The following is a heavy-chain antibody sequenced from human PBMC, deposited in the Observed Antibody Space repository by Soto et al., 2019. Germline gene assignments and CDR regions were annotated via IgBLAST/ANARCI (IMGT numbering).Heavy chain of an antibody. CDR3: ARASASSMLRGVIIN. CDR1: AGSFSHYS. Sequence: PSETLSLTCAVYAGSFSHYSWNWIRQSPGKGLEWIGKMKHGGSSSYNPSLKSRVTISVDKSKNQFSMKMTSVTAADTALYYCARASASSMLRGVIINWGQGTQVTVSS. V-gene: IGHV4-34*01. CDR2: MKHGGSS. J-gene: IGHJ4*02. D-gene: IGHD3-10*01.